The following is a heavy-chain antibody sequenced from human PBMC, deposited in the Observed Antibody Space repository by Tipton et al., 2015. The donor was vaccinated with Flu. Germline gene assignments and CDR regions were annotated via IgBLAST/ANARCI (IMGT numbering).Heavy chain of an antibody. CDR3: ARGHSYGYWPPSY. CDR2: IYYSGST. CDR1: GGPISSYY. V-gene: IGHV4-59*01. D-gene: IGHD5-18*01. J-gene: IGHJ4*02. Sequence: TLSLTCTVSGGPISSYYWSWIRQPPGKGLEWIGYIYYSGSTNYNPSLKSRVTISVDTSKNQFSLKLSSVTAADTAVYYCARGHSYGYWPPSYWGQGTLVTVSS.